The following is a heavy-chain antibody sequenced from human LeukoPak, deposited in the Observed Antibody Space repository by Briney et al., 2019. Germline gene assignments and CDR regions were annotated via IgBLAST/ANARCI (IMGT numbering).Heavy chain of an antibody. D-gene: IGHD5-18*01. CDR1: GFTFGDHA. CDR3: TRGPIQVWLYYGMDV. J-gene: IGHJ6*02. CDR2: IRSKAYGGTT. Sequence: GGSLRLSCTASGFTFGDHAMSWVRQAPGKGLEWVGFIRSKAYGGTTEYAASVKGKFIISRDDSKSIAYLQMNSLKTEDTAVYYCTRGPIQVWLYYGMDVWGQGTTVIVSS. V-gene: IGHV3-49*04.